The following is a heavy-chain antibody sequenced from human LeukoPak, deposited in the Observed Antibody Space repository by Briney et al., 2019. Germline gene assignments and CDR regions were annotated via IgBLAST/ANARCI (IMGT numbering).Heavy chain of an antibody. D-gene: IGHD4-11*01. CDR1: GFTFSSYP. Sequence: GGSLRLSCAASGFTFSSYPMHWVRQAPGKGLEWVTVISYDGSNKYYADSVKGRFTISRDNSKNTLYLQMNSLRAEDTAVYYCAKLTTSWGQGTLVTVSS. V-gene: IGHV3-30-3*01. CDR2: ISYDGSNK. CDR3: AKLTTS. J-gene: IGHJ5*02.